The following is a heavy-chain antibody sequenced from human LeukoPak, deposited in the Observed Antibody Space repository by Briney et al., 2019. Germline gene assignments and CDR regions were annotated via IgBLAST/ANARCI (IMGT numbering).Heavy chain of an antibody. V-gene: IGHV3-30*02. J-gene: IGHJ4*02. Sequence: GGSLRLSCAASGFTFSSYGIHWVRQAPGKGLEWVAFIRYDGSNEYYADSVKGRFTISRDNSKNTLDLQMNSLRAEDTAVYYCAKDGDYYGSGSYYNGLDYWGQGTLVTVSS. CDR3: AKDGDYYGSGSYYNGLDY. CDR1: GFTFSSYG. D-gene: IGHD3-10*01. CDR2: IRYDGSNE.